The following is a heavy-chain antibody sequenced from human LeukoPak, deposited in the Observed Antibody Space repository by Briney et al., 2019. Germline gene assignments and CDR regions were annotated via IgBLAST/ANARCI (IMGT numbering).Heavy chain of an antibody. V-gene: IGHV3-21*04. Sequence: KPGGSLRLSCAASGFSFSSYSMNWVRQAPGKGLEWVSSITTSSSYIYYADSVKGRFTISRDNAKNSLFLQMNSLRASDTAIYYCARQAREHSSYYGAPFDFWGQGTMVTVSS. CDR1: GFSFSSYS. J-gene: IGHJ3*01. CDR2: ITTSSSYI. D-gene: IGHD3-10*01. CDR3: ARQAREHSSYYGAPFDF.